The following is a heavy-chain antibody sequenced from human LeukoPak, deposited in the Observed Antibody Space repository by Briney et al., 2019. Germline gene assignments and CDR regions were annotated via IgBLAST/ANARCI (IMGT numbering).Heavy chain of an antibody. CDR1: GFTLSSHW. J-gene: IGHJ4*02. D-gene: IGHD2-15*01. CDR2: ISGSGGST. Sequence: GGSLRLSCEASGFTLSSHWMSWVRQAPGKGLEWVSAISGSGGSTYYADSVKGRFTISRDNSKNTLYLQMNSLRAEDTAVYYCSGGSCYADYWGQGTLVTVSS. CDR3: SGGSCYADY. V-gene: IGHV3-23*01.